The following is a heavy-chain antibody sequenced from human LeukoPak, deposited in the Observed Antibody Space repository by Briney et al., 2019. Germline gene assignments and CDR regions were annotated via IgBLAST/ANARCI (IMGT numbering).Heavy chain of an antibody. V-gene: IGHV5-51*01. CDR3: ARGPLSGTYYFWFDP. Sequence: GESLKISCKGSGYTFSSYWIGWVRQMPGKGLEWMGIVYPGDSDTRYNPSFQGQVTMSADESISTAYLQWSSLKASDTAMYYCARGPLSGTYYFWFDPWGQGTLVTVSS. J-gene: IGHJ5*02. D-gene: IGHD1-26*01. CDR2: VYPGDSDT. CDR1: GYTFSSYW.